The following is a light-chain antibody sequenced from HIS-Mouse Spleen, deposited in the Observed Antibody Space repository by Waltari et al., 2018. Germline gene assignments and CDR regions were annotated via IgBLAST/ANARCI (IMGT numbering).Light chain of an antibody. V-gene: IGLV2-14*01. CDR3: SSYTSSSTV. Sequence: QSALTQPASVSGSPGQSITISCTGTSSDVGGYNYVSWYQQHPGKAPKLMIYEVSNRPSGVSNRFSGSKSGNTASLTISGLQAEDEADYYCSSYTSSSTVFGTGTKDTVL. J-gene: IGLJ1*01. CDR2: EVS. CDR1: SSDVGGYNY.